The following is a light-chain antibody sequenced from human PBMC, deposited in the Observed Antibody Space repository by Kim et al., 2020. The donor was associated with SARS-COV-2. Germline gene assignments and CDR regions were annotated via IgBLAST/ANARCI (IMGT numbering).Light chain of an antibody. CDR3: QVWDDSNGLTWV. Sequence: PGKTAESSGGGNNIRDKSVHWYQQKTGQAPVLVIYYDSDRPSGIPERFSGSNSGNAATLIISRVEVGDEADYYCQVWDDSNGLTWVFGGGTQLTVL. CDR1: NIRDKS. CDR2: YDS. V-gene: IGLV3-21*04. J-gene: IGLJ3*02.